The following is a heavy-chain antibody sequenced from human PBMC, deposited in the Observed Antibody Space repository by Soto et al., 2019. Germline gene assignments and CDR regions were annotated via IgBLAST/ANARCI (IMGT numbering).Heavy chain of an antibody. J-gene: IGHJ5*02. V-gene: IGHV4-30-2*01. CDR3: ARVPRP. CDR2: IYHSGST. CDR1: GGSISSGGYS. Sequence: QLQLQESGSGLVKPSQTLSLTCAVSGGSISSGGYSWSWIRQPPGKGLEWIGYIYHSGSTYYNPSPXSXXTMSADRTKNQCSLKLSSVTAADTAVYYGARVPRPWGQGTLVTVSS.